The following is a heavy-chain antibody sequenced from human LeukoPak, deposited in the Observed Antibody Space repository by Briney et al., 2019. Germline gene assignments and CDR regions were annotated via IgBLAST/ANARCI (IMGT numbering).Heavy chain of an antibody. Sequence: GGSLRLSCAASGFIFSSYTMNWVRQAPGKGLEWVSCISSSSTYIYYADSVKGRFTISRDNAKNSLYLQMNSLRAEDTAVYYCAREGYYGSGSYYYWGQGTLVTVSS. CDR1: GFIFSSYT. CDR2: ISSSSTYI. CDR3: AREGYYGSGSYYY. J-gene: IGHJ4*02. V-gene: IGHV3-21*01. D-gene: IGHD3-10*01.